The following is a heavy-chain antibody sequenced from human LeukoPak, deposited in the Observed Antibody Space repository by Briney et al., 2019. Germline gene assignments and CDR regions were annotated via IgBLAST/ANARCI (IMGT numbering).Heavy chain of an antibody. V-gene: IGHV3-49*04. Sequence: GGSLRLSCTASGFTFGDYAMSWVRQAPGKGLEWVGFIRSKAYGGTTEYAASVKGRFTISRDDSKSIAYLQMNSLKTEDTAVYYCTRDGSDTSYWGQGTLATVSS. D-gene: IGHD6-25*01. J-gene: IGHJ4*02. CDR1: GFTFGDYA. CDR3: TRDGSDTSY. CDR2: IRSKAYGGTT.